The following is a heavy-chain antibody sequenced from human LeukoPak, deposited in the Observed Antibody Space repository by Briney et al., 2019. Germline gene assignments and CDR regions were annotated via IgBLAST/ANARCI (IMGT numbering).Heavy chain of an antibody. CDR3: ARTPSLGVVTPDDWFDP. J-gene: IGHJ5*02. V-gene: IGHV1-18*01. CDR1: GYTFTSYG. Sequence: ASVKVSCKASGYTFTSYGISWVRQAPGQGLEWMGWISAYNGNTNYAQKLQGRVTMTTDTSTSAAYMELRSLRSDDTAVYYCARTPSLGVVTPDDWFDPWGQGTLVTVSS. D-gene: IGHD4-23*01. CDR2: ISAYNGNT.